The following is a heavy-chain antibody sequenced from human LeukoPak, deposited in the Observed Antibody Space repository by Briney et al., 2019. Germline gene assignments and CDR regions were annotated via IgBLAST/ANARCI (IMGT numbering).Heavy chain of an antibody. CDR3: ARVTGYRIEDYFDY. CDR1: GGSISSYY. D-gene: IGHD6-13*01. Sequence: SETLSLTCAVYGGSISSYYWSWIRQPPGKGLEWIGYIYYSGSTNYNPSLKSRVTISVETSKNEFSLKLRSVTAADTAVYYCARVTGYRIEDYFDYWGQGTLVTVSS. J-gene: IGHJ4*02. V-gene: IGHV4-59*01. CDR2: IYYSGST.